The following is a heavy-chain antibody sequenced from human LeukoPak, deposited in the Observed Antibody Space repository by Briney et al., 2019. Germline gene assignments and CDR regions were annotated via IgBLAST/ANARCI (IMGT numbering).Heavy chain of an antibody. J-gene: IGHJ4*02. Sequence: EASVKVSCKVSGYTLTELSMHWVRQAPGKGLEWMGGFDPEDGETIYAQKFQGRVTMTEDTSTDTAYMELSSLRSEDTAVYYCATSVAGFNDILTGYYLAYWGQGTLVTVSS. CDR1: GYTLTELS. CDR2: FDPEDGET. CDR3: ATSVAGFNDILTGYYLAY. V-gene: IGHV1-24*01. D-gene: IGHD3-9*01.